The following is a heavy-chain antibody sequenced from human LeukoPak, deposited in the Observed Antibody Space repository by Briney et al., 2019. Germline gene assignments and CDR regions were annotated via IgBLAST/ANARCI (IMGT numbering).Heavy chain of an antibody. J-gene: IGHJ3*02. CDR1: GYTFTGYY. Sequence: GASVKVSCKASGYTFTGYYMHWVRQAPGQGLEWMGWINPNSGGTNYAQKFQGRVTMTRDTSISTAYMELSRLRSDDTTVCYCARIVVVVAATPHDAFDIWGQGTMVTVSS. CDR2: INPNSGGT. CDR3: ARIVVVVAATPHDAFDI. D-gene: IGHD2-15*01. V-gene: IGHV1-2*02.